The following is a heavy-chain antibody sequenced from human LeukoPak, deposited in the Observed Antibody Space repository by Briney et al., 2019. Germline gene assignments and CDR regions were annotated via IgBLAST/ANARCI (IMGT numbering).Heavy chain of an antibody. D-gene: IGHD6-13*01. J-gene: IGHJ5*02. CDR1: GGSISSSSYY. Sequence: SETLSLTCTASGGSISSSSYYWGWIRQPPGKGLEWIGNIYHSGSTYYNPSLKSRVTISVDTSKNQFSLKLNSMIAADTAVYYCARAYSSSWYLNWFDPWGQGTLVTVSS. CDR2: IYHSGST. V-gene: IGHV4-39*07. CDR3: ARAYSSSWYLNWFDP.